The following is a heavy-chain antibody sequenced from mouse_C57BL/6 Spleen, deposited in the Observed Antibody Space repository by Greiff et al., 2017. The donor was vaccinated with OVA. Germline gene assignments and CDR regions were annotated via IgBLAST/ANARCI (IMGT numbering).Heavy chain of an antibody. Sequence: VQGVESGAELVKPGASVKLSCKASGYTFTEYTIHWVKQRSGQGLEWIGWFYPGSGSIKYNEKFKDKATLTADKSSSTDYMELSRLTSEDSAVYFGARHEEGYYGSSGTWFGYWGQGTLVTVSA. D-gene: IGHD1-1*01. CDR2: FYPGSGSI. CDR1: GYTFTEYT. V-gene: IGHV1-62-2*01. J-gene: IGHJ3*01. CDR3: ARHEEGYYGSSGTWFGY.